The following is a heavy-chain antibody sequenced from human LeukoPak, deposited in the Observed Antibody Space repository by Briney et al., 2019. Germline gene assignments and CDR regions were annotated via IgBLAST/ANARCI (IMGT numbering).Heavy chain of an antibody. CDR1: GFTFSDYY. CDR3: AREGEHCSGTSCYTLHYYYYYMDV. CDR2: ISSSGSTL. D-gene: IGHD2-2*02. V-gene: IGHV3-11*04. Sequence: GGSLRLSCEASGFTFSDYYMSWIRQAPGKGLEWVSYISSSGSTLYYVDSVKGRFTISRDNAKNSLYLQMNSLRAEDTAVYYCAREGEHCSGTSCYTLHYYYYYMDVWGKGTTVTVSS. J-gene: IGHJ6*03.